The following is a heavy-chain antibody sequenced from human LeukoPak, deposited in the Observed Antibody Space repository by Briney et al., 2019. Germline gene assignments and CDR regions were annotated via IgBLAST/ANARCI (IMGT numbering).Heavy chain of an antibody. V-gene: IGHV1-2*02. D-gene: IGHD6-19*01. CDR3: ARDRVGSGWPRPYYFEF. J-gene: IGHJ4*02. Sequence: ASVTVSFKPSVYTFTDYYLHWLRQAPGQGLEWMGWINPNTGAIMLAEKFRGRVTMTRDTSISTGYMELRGLKSDDTAVYYCARDRVGSGWPRPYYFEFWGQGTPVTVSS. CDR1: VYTFTDYY. CDR2: INPNTGAI.